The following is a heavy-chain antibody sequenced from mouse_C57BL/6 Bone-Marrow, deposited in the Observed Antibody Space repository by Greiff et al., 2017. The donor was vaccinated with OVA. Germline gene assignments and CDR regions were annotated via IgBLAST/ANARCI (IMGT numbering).Heavy chain of an antibody. Sequence: VKVVESGPGLVQPSQSLSITCTVSGFSLTSYGVHWVRQSPGKGLEWLGVIWSGGSTDYNAAFISRLSISKDNSKSQVFFKMNSLQADDTAIYYCARDNYGNYVYAMDYWGQGTSVTVSS. J-gene: IGHJ4*01. V-gene: IGHV2-2*01. D-gene: IGHD2-1*01. CDR3: ARDNYGNYVYAMDY. CDR2: IWSGGST. CDR1: GFSLTSYG.